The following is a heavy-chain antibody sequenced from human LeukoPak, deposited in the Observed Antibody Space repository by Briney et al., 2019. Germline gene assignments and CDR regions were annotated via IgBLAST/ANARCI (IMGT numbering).Heavy chain of an antibody. CDR1: GFTFSSYS. J-gene: IGHJ4*02. Sequence: GGSLRLSCAASGFTFSSYSMNWVRQAPGKGLEWVSYISSSSSTIYYADSVKGRFTISRDNAKNSLYLQMNSLRAEDTAVYYCARARSSSRGYYFDYWGQGTLVTVSS. CDR3: ARARSSSRGYYFDY. CDR2: ISSSSSTI. D-gene: IGHD2-2*01. V-gene: IGHV3-48*04.